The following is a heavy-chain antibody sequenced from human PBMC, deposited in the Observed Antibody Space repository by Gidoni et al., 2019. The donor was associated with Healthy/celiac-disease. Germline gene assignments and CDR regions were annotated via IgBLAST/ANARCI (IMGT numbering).Heavy chain of an antibody. J-gene: IGHJ6*02. Sequence: EVQLVESGGGLVKPGGSLRLSCAASGFTFSSYSMNWVRQAPGKGLEWGSSISSSSSYRYYADSVKGRFTISRDNAKNSLYLQMNSLRAEDTAVYYCARATTGYPYYYYGMDVWGQGTTVTVSS. D-gene: IGHD3-9*01. CDR1: GFTFSSYS. V-gene: IGHV3-21*01. CDR3: ARATTGYPYYYYGMDV. CDR2: ISSSSSYR.